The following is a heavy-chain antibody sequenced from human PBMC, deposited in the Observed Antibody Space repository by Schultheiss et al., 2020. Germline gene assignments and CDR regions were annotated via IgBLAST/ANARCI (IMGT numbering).Heavy chain of an antibody. V-gene: IGHV3-11*01. CDR3: ARDYYGSGNRPGADMDV. Sequence: GGSLRLSCAASGFTFDDYGMSWIRQAPGKGLEWVSYISSSGSTIYYADSVKGRFTISRDNAKNSLYLQMNSLRAEDTAVYYCARDYYGSGNRPGADMDVWGQGTTVTVSS. D-gene: IGHD3-10*01. J-gene: IGHJ6*02. CDR1: GFTFDDYG. CDR2: ISSSGSTI.